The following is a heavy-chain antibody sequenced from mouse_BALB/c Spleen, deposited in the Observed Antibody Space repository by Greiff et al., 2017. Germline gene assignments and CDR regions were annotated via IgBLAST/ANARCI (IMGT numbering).Heavy chain of an antibody. J-gene: IGHJ4*01. D-gene: IGHD3-1*01. CDR3: ARVGLGAMDY. CDR2: IYPGDGDT. Sequence: VMLVESGAELVRPGSSVKISCKASGYAFSSYWMNWVKQRPGQGLEWIGQIYPGDGDTNYNGKFKGKATLTADKSSSTAYMQLSSLTSEDSAVYFCARVGLGAMDYWGQGTSVTVSS. CDR1: GYAFSSYW. V-gene: IGHV1-80*01.